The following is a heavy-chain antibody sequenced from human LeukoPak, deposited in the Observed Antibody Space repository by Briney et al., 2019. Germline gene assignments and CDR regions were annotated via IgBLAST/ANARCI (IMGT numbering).Heavy chain of an antibody. CDR1: GFTVSSNY. CDR3: AWYVDTAMAAFDY. D-gene: IGHD5-18*01. CDR2: IYSGGST. J-gene: IGHJ4*02. Sequence: GGSLRLSCAASGFTVSSNYMSWVRQAPGKGLEWVSVIYSGGSTYYADSVKGRFTISRDNSKNTLYLQMNSLRAEDTAVYYCAWYVDTAMAAFDYWGQGTLVTVSS. V-gene: IGHV3-53*01.